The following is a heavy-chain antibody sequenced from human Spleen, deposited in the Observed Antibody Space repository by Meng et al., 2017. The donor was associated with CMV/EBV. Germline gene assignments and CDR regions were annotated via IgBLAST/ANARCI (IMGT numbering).Heavy chain of an antibody. CDR3: AKAALAYCDGDCYSPPAFDI. CDR2: INPNSGGA. V-gene: IGHV1-2*02. J-gene: IGHJ3*02. CDR1: GYTFTDYY. Sequence: ASVKVSCKASGYTFTDYYMHWVRQAPGQGLEWMGWINPNSGGANYAQKFQGRVTMTRDTSISTAYMELIRLRSDDTAVYYCAKAALAYCDGDCYSPPAFDIWGRGTMVTVSS. D-gene: IGHD2-21*01.